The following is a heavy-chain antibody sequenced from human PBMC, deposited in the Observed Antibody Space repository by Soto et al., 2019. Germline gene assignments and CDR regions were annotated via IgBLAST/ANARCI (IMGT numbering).Heavy chain of an antibody. Sequence: QLQLQESGPGVVKPSETLSLTCTVTGGSVFSSSSLWVWVRQSPGKGLEWLGQIFYTGTTYYNPSSGSRITMSVDSYTRLFSLRLSSVTDADTALYYCARLGGLTMFTGPWYKLEQWGRGILVTVSS. J-gene: IGHJ4*02. V-gene: IGHV4-39*02. CDR3: ARLGGLTMFTGPWYKLEQ. CDR1: GGSVFSSSSL. D-gene: IGHD3-10*02. CDR2: IFYTGTT.